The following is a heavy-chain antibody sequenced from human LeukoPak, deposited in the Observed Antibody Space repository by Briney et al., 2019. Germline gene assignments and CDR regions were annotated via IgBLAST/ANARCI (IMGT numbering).Heavy chain of an antibody. V-gene: IGHV1-8*01. J-gene: IGHJ4*02. D-gene: IGHD3-22*01. Sequence: GASVKVSCKASGYTFISYDINWVRQATGQGLEWMGWMSPNSGNTAYAQKFQGRVTMTRNTSLSTAYMELSSLRSEDTAVYYCARGAIRYDSSDYYYRIFDYWGQGTLVTVSS. CDR2: MSPNSGNT. CDR3: ARGAIRYDSSDYYYRIFDY. CDR1: GYTFISYD.